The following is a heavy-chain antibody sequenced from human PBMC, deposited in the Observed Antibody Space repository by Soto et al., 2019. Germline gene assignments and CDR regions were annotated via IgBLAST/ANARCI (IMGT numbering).Heavy chain of an antibody. V-gene: IGHV3-7*01. CDR3: AREPGSIDY. CDR2: IKQDGREK. CDR1: GFTFSSYW. J-gene: IGHJ4*02. Sequence: PGGSLRLSCAGSGFTFSSYWMSWVRQAPGKGLEWVANIKQDGREKYYVDSVKGRFTISRDNAKNSLYLQMNSLRAEDTAVYYCAREPGSIDYWGQGTQVTVSS.